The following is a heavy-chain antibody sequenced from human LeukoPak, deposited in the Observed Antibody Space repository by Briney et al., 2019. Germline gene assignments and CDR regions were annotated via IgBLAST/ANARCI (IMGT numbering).Heavy chain of an antibody. J-gene: IGHJ5*02. CDR3: ARINEDIVVVVAATRVGWFDP. CDR2: INHSGST. Sequence: PSETLSLTRAVYGGSFSGYYWSWIRQPPGKGLEWIGEINHSGSTNYNPSLKSRVTISVDTSKNQFSLKLSSVTAADTAVYYCARINEDIVVVVAATRVGWFDPWGQGTLVAVSS. V-gene: IGHV4-34*01. D-gene: IGHD2-15*01. CDR1: GGSFSGYY.